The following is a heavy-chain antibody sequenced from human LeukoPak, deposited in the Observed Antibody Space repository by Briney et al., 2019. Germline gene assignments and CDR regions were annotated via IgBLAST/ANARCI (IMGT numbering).Heavy chain of an antibody. J-gene: IGHJ3*02. D-gene: IGHD3-22*01. Sequence: SETLSLTCTVSGGSISSGSYYWSWIRQPAGKGLEWIGRIYTSGSTNYNPSLKSRVTISVDTSKNQFSLKLSSVTAADTAMFYCARDLDDGSGGYYYGALDIWGQGTMVTVSS. CDR1: GGSISSGSYY. CDR3: ARDLDDGSGGYYYGALDI. CDR2: IYTSGST. V-gene: IGHV4-61*02.